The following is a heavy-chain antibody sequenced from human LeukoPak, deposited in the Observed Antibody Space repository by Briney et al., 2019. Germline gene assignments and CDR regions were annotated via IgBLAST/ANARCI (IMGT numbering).Heavy chain of an antibody. D-gene: IGHD1-14*01. J-gene: IGHJ4*02. CDR3: AARNY. V-gene: IGHV3-53*01. Sequence: GGSLRLSCAVSGFTVGNNYMSWVRQAPGKGLEGVSVIYSRGATYYADSVKGRFTISRDNSKNTLYLQMNSLRVEDTAVYYCAARNYWGQGTLVTVSS. CDR2: IYSRGAT. CDR1: GFTVGNNY.